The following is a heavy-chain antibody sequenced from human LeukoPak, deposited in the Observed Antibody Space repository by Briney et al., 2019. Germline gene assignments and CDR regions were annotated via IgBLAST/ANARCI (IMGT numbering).Heavy chain of an antibody. CDR3: ARDTAMADAFDI. V-gene: IGHV1-2*02. CDR1: GFTFTGYY. D-gene: IGHD5-18*01. CDR2: INPNSGGT. Sequence: GASVKVSCKDSGFTFTGYYMQWVRQAPGQELEWMGWINPNSGGTNYAQKFQGRVTMTRDTSISTAYMELSRLRSDDTAVYYCARDTAMADAFDIWGQGTMVTVSS. J-gene: IGHJ3*02.